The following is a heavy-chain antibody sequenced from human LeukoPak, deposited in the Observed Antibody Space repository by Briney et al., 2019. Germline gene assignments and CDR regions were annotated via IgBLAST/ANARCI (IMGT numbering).Heavy chain of an antibody. CDR1: GGSISSYY. J-gene: IGHJ4*01. CDR3: ASTVTLDPYFDY. D-gene: IGHD4-17*01. Sequence: SETLSLTCTVSGGSISSYYWSWIRQPPGKGLEWIGYIYYSGSTNYNPSLKSRVTISVDTSKNQFSLKLSSVTAADTAVYYCASTVTLDPYFDYWGQEPWSPSPQ. CDR2: IYYSGST. V-gene: IGHV4-59*08.